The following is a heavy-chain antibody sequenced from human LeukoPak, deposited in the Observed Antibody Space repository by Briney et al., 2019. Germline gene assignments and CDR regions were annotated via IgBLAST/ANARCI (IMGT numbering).Heavy chain of an antibody. Sequence: GGSLRLSCAASGFTFSDYYMSWIRQAPGKGLEWVSYISGGSSTIYYADSVKGRFTISRDNAKNSLYLQMNSLRAEDTAVYFCARDRAAYDILTGYYVDGMDVWGQGTTVTVSS. CDR1: GFTFSDYY. CDR3: ARDRAAYDILTGYYVDGMDV. CDR2: ISGGSSTI. D-gene: IGHD3-9*01. V-gene: IGHV3-11*01. J-gene: IGHJ6*02.